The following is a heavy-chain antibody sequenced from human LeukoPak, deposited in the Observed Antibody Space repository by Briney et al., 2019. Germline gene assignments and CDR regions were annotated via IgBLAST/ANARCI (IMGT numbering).Heavy chain of an antibody. Sequence: IPSETLSLTCSVSGGSISTSSQYWVWIRQTPGKGLEWIGSLYYAGSTYNSPSLESRVTISIDTSKNQFSLRLTSVTAADTAVYFCARPFYSSGWYGAFDIWGPGTMVTVSS. J-gene: IGHJ3*02. CDR1: GGSISTSSQY. CDR3: ARPFYSSGWYGAFDI. D-gene: IGHD6-19*01. V-gene: IGHV4-39*01. CDR2: LYYAGST.